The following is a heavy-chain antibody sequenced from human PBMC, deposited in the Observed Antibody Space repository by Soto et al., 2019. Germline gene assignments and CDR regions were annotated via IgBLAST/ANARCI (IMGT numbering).Heavy chain of an antibody. J-gene: IGHJ4*02. CDR3: ARHRIAATGPDY. CDR2: IDVSDSYT. V-gene: IGHV5-10-1*01. Sequence: RESLKVSWKGSGYSFTNYWITWVRQMPGKGLECMGRIDVSDSYTNYSPSFQGHVTISADKSISTAYLQWSSLKASDTAMYYCARHRIAATGPDYWGKGTLVPVSA. CDR1: GYSFTNYW. D-gene: IGHD6-25*01.